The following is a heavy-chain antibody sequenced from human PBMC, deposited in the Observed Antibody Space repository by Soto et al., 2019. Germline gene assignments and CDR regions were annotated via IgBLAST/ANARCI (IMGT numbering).Heavy chain of an antibody. D-gene: IGHD6-6*01. CDR3: ARGRAYSSSRYYFDY. V-gene: IGHV1-3*01. J-gene: IGHJ4*02. CDR2: INAGNGNT. Sequence: GASVKVSCKASGYTFTSYAMHWVRQAPGQRLEWMGWINAGNGNTKYSQKFQGRVTITRDTSASTAYMELSSLRSEDTAVYYCARGRAYSSSRYYFDYWGQGTLVTVSS. CDR1: GYTFTSYA.